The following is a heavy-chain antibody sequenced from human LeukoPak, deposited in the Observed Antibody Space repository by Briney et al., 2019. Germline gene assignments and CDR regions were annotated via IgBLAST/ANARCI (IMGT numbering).Heavy chain of an antibody. CDR2: IYHSGST. V-gene: IGHV4-30-2*01. J-gene: IGHJ5*02. D-gene: IGHD1-26*01. Sequence: KTSETLSLTCAVSGGSISSGGYSWSWIRQPPGKGLEWIGYIYHSGSTYYNPSLKSRVTISVDRSKNQFSLKLSSVTAADTAVYYCARDSAHLPAGGYWFDPWGQGTLVTVSS. CDR1: GGSISSGGYS. CDR3: ARDSAHLPAGGYWFDP.